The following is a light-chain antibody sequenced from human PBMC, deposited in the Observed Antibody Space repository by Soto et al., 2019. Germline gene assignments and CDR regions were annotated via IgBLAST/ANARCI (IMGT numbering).Light chain of an antibody. CDR3: AAWDDSLNGRV. CDR2: SDD. CDR1: NSNIGSHT. J-gene: IGLJ3*02. Sequence: QSALTQPASVSGSPGQSITISCSGSNSNIGSHTVNWYQHVAGTAPKLLIYSDDERPSGVADRFSGSKSGTSASLAISGLLAEDEADYFCAAWDDSLNGRVFGGGTKLTVL. V-gene: IGLV1-44*01.